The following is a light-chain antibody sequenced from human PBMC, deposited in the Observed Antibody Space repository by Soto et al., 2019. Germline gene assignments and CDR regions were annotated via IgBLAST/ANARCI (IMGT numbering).Light chain of an antibody. CDR2: KNN. CDR1: GSNVGASYD. J-gene: IGLJ3*02. V-gene: IGLV1-40*01. Sequence: QSVLTQPPSVSGAPGQTITMSCTGSGSNVGASYDVHWYQVLPGAGPRLLIYKNNNRPSGVPDRFSGSKSGTSASLAITGLRAQDEADYYCQSYENILSGPLFGGGTKLTVL. CDR3: QSYENILSGPL.